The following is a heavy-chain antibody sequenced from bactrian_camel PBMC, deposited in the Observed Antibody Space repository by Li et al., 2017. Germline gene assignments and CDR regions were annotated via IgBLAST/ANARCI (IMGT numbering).Heavy chain of an antibody. Sequence: EVQLVESGGGLVQPGGSLRISCEASGFTFGTYAMSWVRQAPGKGLEWVAGINSGGAPYYAGSVKGRFTISRDNAKNTLYLQMNSLSREDTAMYYCVKGVGGTWARGPRSPSP. J-gene: IGHJ4*01. D-gene: IGHD3*01. CDR1: GFTFGTYA. CDR2: INSGGAP. V-gene: IGHV3S31*01.